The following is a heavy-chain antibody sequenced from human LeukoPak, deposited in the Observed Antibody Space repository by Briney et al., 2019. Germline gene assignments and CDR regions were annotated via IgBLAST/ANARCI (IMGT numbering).Heavy chain of an antibody. CDR1: GFTFSTFA. CDR3: AKQRATGAGTDTRYFDY. Sequence: PGGSLRLSCAASGFTFSTFAMSWVRQAPGKGLEWVSAINGNSHYTYHADSVTGRFTISGDNSKNTLYLQMHSLRTEDTAVYYCAKQRATGAGTDTRYFDYWGQGSLVTVSS. CDR2: INGNSHYT. V-gene: IGHV3-23*01. D-gene: IGHD1-1*01. J-gene: IGHJ4*02.